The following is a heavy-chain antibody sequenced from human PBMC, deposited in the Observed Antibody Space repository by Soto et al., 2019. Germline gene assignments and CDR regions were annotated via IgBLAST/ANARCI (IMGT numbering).Heavy chain of an antibody. J-gene: IGHJ4*02. CDR1: GFSFSDYG. CDR3: ARDQLDRLKPRETRYFDY. CDR2: ISHGGIRK. D-gene: IGHD3-3*01. Sequence: GGSLRLSCAAAGFSFSDYGMHWVRQGPGKGLEWVAAISHGGIRKHYADSVKGRFTISRDNSKNTLYLQMNSLRVDDTAVYYCARDQLDRLKPRETRYFDYWGQGTLVTVSS. V-gene: IGHV3-30*03.